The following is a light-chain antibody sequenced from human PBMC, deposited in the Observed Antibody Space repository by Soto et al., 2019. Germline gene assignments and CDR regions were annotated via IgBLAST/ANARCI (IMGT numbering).Light chain of an antibody. CDR3: QQYGNSPRT. J-gene: IGKJ1*01. V-gene: IGKV3-20*01. CDR1: HGIISSS. CDR2: GAS. Sequence: PGERDTLSCLSSHGIISSSLSWYQQKPGQAPRLLISGASNRATGIPDRFSGSGSGTDFTLTISRLEPEDFAVYYCQQYGNSPRTFGQGTNVDI.